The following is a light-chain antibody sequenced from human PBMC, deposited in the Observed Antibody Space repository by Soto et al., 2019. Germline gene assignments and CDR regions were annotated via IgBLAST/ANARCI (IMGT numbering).Light chain of an antibody. V-gene: IGKV1-9*01. CDR3: QQVNSYPRT. CDR2: AAS. Sequence: DIQLTQSPSFLSASVGDRVTITCRASQGISSYLAWYQQKPGKAPQLLIYAASTLQSGVPSRFSGSGSGTEFTLTISSLQPGDFATYYCQQVNSYPRTFGQGTQVEIK. J-gene: IGKJ1*01. CDR1: QGISSY.